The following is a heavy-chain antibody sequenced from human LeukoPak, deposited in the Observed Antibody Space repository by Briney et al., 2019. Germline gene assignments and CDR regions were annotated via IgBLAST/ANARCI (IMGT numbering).Heavy chain of an antibody. CDR3: AREMDKPGYCSSTICKPPINYMDV. D-gene: IGHD2-2*01. Sequence: ASVKVSCKASGYTFTSYAMNWVRQAPGQGLEWMGWINTNTGNPTYAQGFTGRFVFSLDTSVSTAYLQISSLKAEDTAVYYCAREMDKPGYCSSTICKPPINYMDVWGKGTTVTVSS. V-gene: IGHV7-4-1*02. CDR2: INTNTGNP. J-gene: IGHJ6*03. CDR1: GYTFTSYA.